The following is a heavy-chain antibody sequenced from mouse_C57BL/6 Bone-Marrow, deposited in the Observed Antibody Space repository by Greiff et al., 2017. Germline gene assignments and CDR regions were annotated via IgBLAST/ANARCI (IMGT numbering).Heavy chain of an antibody. CDR2: IYPRSGNT. V-gene: IGHV1-81*01. D-gene: IGHD4-1*01. CDR1: GYTFPSYG. Sequence: VKLMESGAELARPGASVKLSCKASGYTFPSYGLSWVKQRTGQGLGWLGEIYPRSGNTYYNEKFKGKATLTADKSSSTAYMELRSLTSEDSAVYFCAKLTGYYFDYWGQGTTLTVSS. CDR3: AKLTGYYFDY. J-gene: IGHJ2*01.